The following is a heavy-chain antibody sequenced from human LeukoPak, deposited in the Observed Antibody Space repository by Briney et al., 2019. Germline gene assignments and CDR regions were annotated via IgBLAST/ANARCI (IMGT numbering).Heavy chain of an antibody. Sequence: KSGGSLRLSCAASGFTFSSYSMNWVRQAPGKGLEWVSSISSSSSYIYYADSVKGRFTISRDNAKNSLYLQMNSLRAEDTAVYYCARALVLRSAFDYWGQGTLVTVSS. CDR2: ISSSSSYI. V-gene: IGHV3-21*01. CDR3: ARALVLRSAFDY. CDR1: GFTFSSYS. J-gene: IGHJ4*02. D-gene: IGHD3-3*01.